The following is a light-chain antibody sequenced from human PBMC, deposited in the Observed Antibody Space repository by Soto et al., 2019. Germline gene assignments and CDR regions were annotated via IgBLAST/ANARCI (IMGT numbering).Light chain of an antibody. CDR2: DAS. CDR1: QTIGTY. J-gene: IGKJ2*01. V-gene: IGKV3-11*01. CDR3: QQRYNWPPT. Sequence: EIVLQQSPVTLSLSPGERATLFCSASQTIGTYLAWYQQKFGQAPRLLIYDASNRATGIPARFSGGGSGTDFTLTVSSREPEDFAVYYCQQRYNWPPTVGQGTKLEI.